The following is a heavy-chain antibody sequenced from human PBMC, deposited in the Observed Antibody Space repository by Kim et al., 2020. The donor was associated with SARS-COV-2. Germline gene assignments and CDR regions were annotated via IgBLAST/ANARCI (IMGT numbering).Heavy chain of an antibody. CDR2: IKQDGSEK. V-gene: IGHV3-7*01. D-gene: IGHD3-10*01. Sequence: GGSLRLSCAASGFTFSSYWMSWVRQAPGKGLEWVANIKQDGSEKYYVDSVKGRFTISRDNAKNSLYLQMNSLRAEDTAVYYCARGSGSYLYYYYGMDVWGQGTTVTVSS. CDR3: ARGSGSYLYYYYGMDV. J-gene: IGHJ6*02. CDR1: GFTFSSYW.